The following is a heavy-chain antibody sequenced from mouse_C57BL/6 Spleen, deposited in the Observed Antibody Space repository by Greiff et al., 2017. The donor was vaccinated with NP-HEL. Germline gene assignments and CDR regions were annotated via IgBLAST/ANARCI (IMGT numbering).Heavy chain of an antibody. V-gene: IGHV7-3*01. CDR3: ARYQLSGHFDY. D-gene: IGHD1-1*02. CDR2: IRNKANGYTT. Sequence: DVQLVESGGGLVQPGGSLSLSCAASGFTFTDYYMSWVRQPPGKALEWLGFIRNKANGYTTEYSASVKGRFTISRDNSQSILYLQMNALRAEDSATYYCARYQLSGHFDYWGQGTTLTVSS. J-gene: IGHJ2*01. CDR1: GFTFTDYY.